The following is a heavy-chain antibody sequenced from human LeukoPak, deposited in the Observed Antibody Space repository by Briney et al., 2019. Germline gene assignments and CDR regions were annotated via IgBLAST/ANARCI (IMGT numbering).Heavy chain of an antibody. V-gene: IGHV3-53*01. Sequence: GGSLRLSCAASGFTLSSNYMSGVRQAPGKGVEWVSVIYSGGSTYNADSVKGRFTISRDNSKNTLYLQMNSQRAEDTAVYYCAREGVVAALDYWGQGTLVTVSS. CDR2: IYSGGST. J-gene: IGHJ4*02. CDR1: GFTLSSNY. D-gene: IGHD5-12*01. CDR3: AREGVVAALDY.